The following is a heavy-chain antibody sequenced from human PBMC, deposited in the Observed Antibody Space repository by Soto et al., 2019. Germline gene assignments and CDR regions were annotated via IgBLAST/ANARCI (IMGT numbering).Heavy chain of an antibody. CDR2: ISAYNGNT. D-gene: IGHD1-7*01. J-gene: IGHJ5*02. V-gene: IGHV1-18*01. CDR3: ARGRFKYNWNYINWFDP. Sequence: ASVKVSCKASGYTFTSYGISWVRQAPGQGLEWMGWISAYNGNTNYAQKLQGRATMTTDTSTSTAYMELRSLRSDDTAVYYCARGRFKYNWNYINWFDPWGQGTLVTVS. CDR1: GYTFTSYG.